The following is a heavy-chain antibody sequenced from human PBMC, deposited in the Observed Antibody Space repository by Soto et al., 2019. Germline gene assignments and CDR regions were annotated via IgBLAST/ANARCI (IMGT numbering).Heavy chain of an antibody. D-gene: IGHD2-15*01. J-gene: IGHJ4*02. V-gene: IGHV3-30*18. CDR2: VSSSGNTK. CDR1: GFTFNAYG. CDR3: AKEGCVEGAARFRYDY. Sequence: QVHLVESGGGVVQPGRSLRLSCSASGFTFNAYGMHWVRQAPGKGLEWVAVVSSSGNTKYYADSVKGRFIISRDNSQNTMYLQMDGLRPEDTAVYYCAKEGCVEGAARFRYDYWGQGALVTVSS.